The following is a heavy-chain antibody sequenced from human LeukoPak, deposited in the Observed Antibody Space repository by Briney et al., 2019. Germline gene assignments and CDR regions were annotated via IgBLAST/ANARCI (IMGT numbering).Heavy chain of an antibody. CDR1: GFTFSTYE. J-gene: IGHJ4*02. CDR3: ASGAQSDY. D-gene: IGHD1-26*01. V-gene: IGHV3-48*03. CDR2: INNSGNTI. Sequence: GGSLRLSCAASGFTFSTYEMNWVRQAPGKGLEWVSSINNSGNTIYYADPVKGRFTISRDNSKNSLYLQMNSLRAEDTAVYYCASGAQSDYWGQGTLVTVSS.